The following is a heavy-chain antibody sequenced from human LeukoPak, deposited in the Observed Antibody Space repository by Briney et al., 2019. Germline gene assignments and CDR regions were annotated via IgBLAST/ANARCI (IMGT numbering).Heavy chain of an antibody. V-gene: IGHV3-23*01. CDR2: ISDSGGST. D-gene: IGHD2-2*01. CDR3: AKPPIVVLPAAVGLGYY. CDR1: GFTFSTYG. Sequence: PGGSLRLSCAASGFTFSTYGMSWVRQASGKGLESVSGISDSGGSTFYADSVKGRFIISRDNSKNTLYLQMNSLRAEDTAVYYCAKPPIVVLPAAVGLGYYWGQGTLVTVSS. J-gene: IGHJ4*02.